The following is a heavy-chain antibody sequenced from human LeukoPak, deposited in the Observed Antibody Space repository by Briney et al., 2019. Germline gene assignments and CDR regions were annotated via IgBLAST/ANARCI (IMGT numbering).Heavy chain of an antibody. CDR2: ISWNSGDI. V-gene: IGHV3-9*01. Sequence: PGGSLRLPCAASGFTFDDYAMHWVRQAPGKGLEWVSGISWNSGDIGYGDSVKGRFTISRDNAKNSLYLQMNSLRPEDTALHYCAKSRYYDILTGQTYYFDYWGQGTLVTVSS. D-gene: IGHD3-9*01. CDR1: GFTFDDYA. CDR3: AKSRYYDILTGQTYYFDY. J-gene: IGHJ4*02.